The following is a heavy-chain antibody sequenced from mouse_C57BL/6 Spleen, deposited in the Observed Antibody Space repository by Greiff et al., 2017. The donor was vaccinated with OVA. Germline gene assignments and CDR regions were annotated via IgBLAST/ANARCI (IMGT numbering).Heavy chain of an antibody. Sequence: EVQLVESGGGLVKPGASLKLSCAASGFTFSDYGMHWVRQAPEQGLEWVAYISSGNSTIYYADTVKGRSTITRDNAKNTLFLQLTSLRSEDTAVYYCALSSLAYFDYWGQGTTLTVSS. J-gene: IGHJ2*01. CDR2: ISSGNSTI. D-gene: IGHD6-5*01. CDR1: GFTFSDYG. V-gene: IGHV5-17*01. CDR3: ALSSLAYFDY.